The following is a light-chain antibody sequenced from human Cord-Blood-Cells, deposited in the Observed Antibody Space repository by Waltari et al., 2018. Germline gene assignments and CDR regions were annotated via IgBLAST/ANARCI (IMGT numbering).Light chain of an antibody. CDR2: GAS. CDR1: QSVSSSY. J-gene: IGKJ4*01. CDR3: QQYGSSPLT. V-gene: IGKV3-20*01. Sequence: SPGTLSLSPGERATLSCRASQSVSSSYLAWYQQKPGQAPRLLIYGASSRATGIPDRFSGSGSGTDFTLTISRLEPEDFAVYYCQQYGSSPLTFGGGTKVE.